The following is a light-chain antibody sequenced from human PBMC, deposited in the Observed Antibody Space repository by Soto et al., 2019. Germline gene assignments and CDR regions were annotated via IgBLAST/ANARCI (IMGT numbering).Light chain of an antibody. Sequence: QSALTQPPSASGSPGQSVTISCTGTSSDVGSYKFVSWYQQHPGKAPKLMMYEVSKRPSGVPDRFSGSKSGNTASLTVSGLQAEDEADYYCSAWHDSLNGPVFGGGTKVTVL. V-gene: IGLV2-8*01. CDR3: SAWHDSLNGPV. J-gene: IGLJ3*02. CDR2: EVS. CDR1: SSDVGSYKF.